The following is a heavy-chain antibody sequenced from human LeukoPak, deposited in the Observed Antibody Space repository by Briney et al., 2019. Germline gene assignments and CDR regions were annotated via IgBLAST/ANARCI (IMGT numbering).Heavy chain of an antibody. CDR1: GGSISSGDYY. J-gene: IGHJ5*02. V-gene: IGHV4-30-4*01. CDR2: MYYSGST. CDR3: ARPYYYDSRIDP. Sequence: SQNLSLTCTVSGGSISSGDYYWSWIRQPPGKGLEWIAYMYYSGSTYYNPSLKSRVTMSADTSKNQLSLKLSSVNAADTVVYYCARPYYYDSRIDPWGQGILVTVSS. D-gene: IGHD3-22*01.